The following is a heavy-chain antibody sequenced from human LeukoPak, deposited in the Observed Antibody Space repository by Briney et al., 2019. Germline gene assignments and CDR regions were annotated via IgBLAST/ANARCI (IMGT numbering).Heavy chain of an antibody. CDR2: IYYSGST. D-gene: IGHD2-15*01. CDR3: ARSTYCSGGSCSHNWFDP. V-gene: IGHV4-59*12. J-gene: IGHJ5*02. CDR1: GGSISSYY. Sequence: ASETLSLTCTVSGGSISSYYWSWIRQPPGKGLEWIGYIYYSGSTYYNPSLKSRVTISVDTSKNQFSLKLGSVTAADTAVYYCARSTYCSGGSCSHNWFDPWGQGTLVTVSS.